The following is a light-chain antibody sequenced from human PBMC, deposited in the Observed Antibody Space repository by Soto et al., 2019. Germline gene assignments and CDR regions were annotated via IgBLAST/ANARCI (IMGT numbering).Light chain of an antibody. CDR1: QSVSGSS. V-gene: IGKV3-20*01. Sequence: EIVLTQSPGTLSLSPGERATLSCRASQSVSGSSLAWYQQRLGQAPRLLIYDASSRATGIPDRFSGSGSGTDFTLTISRLEPEDFAVYYCQQHGSGPWTFGQGTKAEVK. J-gene: IGKJ1*01. CDR2: DAS. CDR3: QQHGSGPWT.